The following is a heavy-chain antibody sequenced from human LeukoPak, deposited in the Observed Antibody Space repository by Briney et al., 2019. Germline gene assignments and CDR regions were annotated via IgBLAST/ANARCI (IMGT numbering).Heavy chain of an antibody. J-gene: IGHJ4*02. V-gene: IGHV3-64*01. CDR2: ISSNGGST. CDR3: TRSSGYSGYVIYGDYVDY. CDR1: GFTFSSYA. Sequence: GGSLRLSCAASGFTFSSYAMHWVRQTPEKGLEYVSGISSNGGSTYYVKFVKGRFTISRDNSKNTLYLQMGSLRAEDMAVYYCTRSSGYSGYVIYGDYVDYWGQGTLVTVSS. D-gene: IGHD5-12*01.